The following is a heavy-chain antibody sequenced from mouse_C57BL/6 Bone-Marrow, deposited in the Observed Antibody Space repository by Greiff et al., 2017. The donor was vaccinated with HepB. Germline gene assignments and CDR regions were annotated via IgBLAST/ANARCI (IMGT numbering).Heavy chain of an antibody. V-gene: IGHV14-4*01. CDR3: TIAGTRAWFAY. Sequence: VQLQQSGAELVRPGASVKLSCTASGFNIKDDYMHWVKQRPEQGLEWIGWIDPENGDTEYASKFQGKATITADPSSNTAYLQLSSLTSEDTAVYYCTIAGTRAWFAYWGQGTLVTVSA. CDR1: GFNIKDDY. D-gene: IGHD4-1*01. CDR2: IDPENGDT. J-gene: IGHJ3*01.